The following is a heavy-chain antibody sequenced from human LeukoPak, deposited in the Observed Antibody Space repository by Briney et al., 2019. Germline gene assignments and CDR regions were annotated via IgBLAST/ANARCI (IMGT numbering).Heavy chain of an antibody. CDR2: ISTSGST. D-gene: IGHD6-19*01. CDR1: GGSISSYH. Sequence: SETLSLTCTVSGGSISSYHWSWIRQPPGQGLEWIGYISTSGSTNYNPSLQSRVTTSVDTSKNQLSLKLRSVTDADTVVYYCARHRTSGWGLDYWGQGTHVTVS. J-gene: IGHJ4*02. V-gene: IGHV4-59*08. CDR3: ARHRTSGWGLDY.